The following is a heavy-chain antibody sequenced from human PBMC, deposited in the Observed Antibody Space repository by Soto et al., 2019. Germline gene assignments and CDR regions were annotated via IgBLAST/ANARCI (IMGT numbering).Heavy chain of an antibody. Sequence: QVQLVQSGAEVKKPGASVRVSWIASGYTLTRDDINWVRQATGQGLEWMGWMNPNSGNTGYAQKFQGRVTMTRNTSISTAYMELSSLRSEDTAVYYCAREGTIRGDDYWGQGTLFTVSS. V-gene: IGHV1-8*01. D-gene: IGHD2-2*02. CDR3: AREGTIRGDDY. CDR1: GYTLTRDD. J-gene: IGHJ4*02. CDR2: MNPNSGNT.